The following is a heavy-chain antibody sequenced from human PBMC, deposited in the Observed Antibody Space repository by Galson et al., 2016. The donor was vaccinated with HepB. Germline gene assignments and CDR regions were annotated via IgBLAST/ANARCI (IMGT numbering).Heavy chain of an antibody. CDR2: ITGSGAGT. D-gene: IGHD5-18*01. V-gene: IGHV3-23*01. CDR3: ARAWIHLYALDY. Sequence: SLRLSCAASGFTFTSYAMSWVRQAPGKGLEWVSGITGSGAGTYYADSVKGRFTISRDNSKNTLYLQMNSLRAEDTAVDYCARAWIHLYALDYWGQGALVTVSA. CDR1: GFTFTSYA. J-gene: IGHJ4*02.